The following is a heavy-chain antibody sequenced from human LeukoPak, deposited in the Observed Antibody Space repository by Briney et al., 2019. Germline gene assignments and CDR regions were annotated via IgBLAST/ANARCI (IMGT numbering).Heavy chain of an antibody. CDR2: IIISSGYT. V-gene: IGHV3-23*01. J-gene: IGHJ4*02. Sequence: PGGSLRLSCAASGFSFSTSVLTWVRQAPGKGLEWVSSIIISSGYTYYTDSVKGQFTISRDSSKNTVYLRMESLRAEDTATYYCAKDLFGYFDYWGQGTLVTVSS. CDR1: GFSFSTSV. CDR3: AKDLFGYFDY. D-gene: IGHD3-16*01.